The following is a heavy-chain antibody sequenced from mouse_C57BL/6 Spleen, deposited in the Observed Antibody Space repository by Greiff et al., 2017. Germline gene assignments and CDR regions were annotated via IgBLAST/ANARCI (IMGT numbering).Heavy chain of an antibody. D-gene: IGHD2-10*01. CDR3: ARSSYGNYAMDY. CDR1: GYTFTDYN. Sequence: EVKLQESGPELVKPGASVKIPCKASGYTFTDYNMDWVKQSHGKSLEWIGDINPNNGGTSYNQKFKGKAKLTVDKSSSTAYMELRSLTSEDTAVYYCARSSYGNYAMDYWGQGTSVTVSS. V-gene: IGHV1-18*01. J-gene: IGHJ4*01. CDR2: INPNNGGT.